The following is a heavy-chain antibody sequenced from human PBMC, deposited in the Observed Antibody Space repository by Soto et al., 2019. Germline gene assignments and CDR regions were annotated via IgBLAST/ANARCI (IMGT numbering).Heavy chain of an antibody. V-gene: IGHV3-23*01. Sequence: GGSLRLSCAASGFTFSSYAMSWVRQAPGKGLEWVSAISGSGGSTYYADSVKGRFTISRDNSKNTLYLQMNSLRDEDTAVYYCARDSGSRDAFDIWGQGTMVTVSS. J-gene: IGHJ3*02. D-gene: IGHD1-26*01. CDR1: GFTFSSYA. CDR2: ISGSGGST. CDR3: ARDSGSRDAFDI.